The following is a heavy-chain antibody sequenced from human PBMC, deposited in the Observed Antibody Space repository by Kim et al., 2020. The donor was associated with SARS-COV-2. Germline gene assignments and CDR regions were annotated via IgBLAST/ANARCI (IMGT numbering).Heavy chain of an antibody. CDR3: TSCINYYDSSGYLCFDY. D-gene: IGHD3-22*01. Sequence: VKGRFTISRDDSKNTAYLQMNSLKTEDTAVYYCTSCINYYDSSGYLCFDYWGQGTLVTVSS. V-gene: IGHV3-73*01. J-gene: IGHJ4*02.